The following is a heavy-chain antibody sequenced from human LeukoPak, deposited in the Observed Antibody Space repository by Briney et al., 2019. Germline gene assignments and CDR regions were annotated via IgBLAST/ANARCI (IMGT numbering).Heavy chain of an antibody. Sequence: ASVKVSCKASGYTFTGYYMHWVRQAPGQGLEWMGWINPNSGGTNCAQKFQGRVTMTRDTSISTAYMELSRLRSDDTAVYYCAKGSIAAAGSIDPWGQGTLVTVSS. J-gene: IGHJ5*02. D-gene: IGHD6-13*01. CDR3: AKGSIAAAGSIDP. V-gene: IGHV1-2*02. CDR2: INPNSGGT. CDR1: GYTFTGYY.